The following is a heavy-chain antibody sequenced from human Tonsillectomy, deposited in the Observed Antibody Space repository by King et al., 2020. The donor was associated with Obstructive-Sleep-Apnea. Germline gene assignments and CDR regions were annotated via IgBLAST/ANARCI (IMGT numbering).Heavy chain of an antibody. CDR2: IYYSGST. Sequence: QLQESGPGLVKPSETLSLTCTVSGGSISSYYWSWIRQPPGKGLEWIGYIYYSGSTNYNPSLKSRVTISVDTSKNQFSLKLSSVTVADTAVYYCARELVVATTQYGMDVWGQGTTVTVSS. CDR3: ARELVVATTQYGMDV. V-gene: IGHV4-59*01. J-gene: IGHJ6*02. D-gene: IGHD5-12*01. CDR1: GGSISSYY.